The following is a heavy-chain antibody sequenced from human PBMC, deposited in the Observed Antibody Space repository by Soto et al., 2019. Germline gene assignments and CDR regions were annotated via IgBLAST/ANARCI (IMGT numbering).Heavy chain of an antibody. J-gene: IGHJ4*02. Sequence: EVQLVESGGGLVKPGGSLRLSCAASGFTFSNAWMNWVRQAPGKGLEWVGRIKSKTDGGTTDYAAPVKGRFTISRDDSKNTLYLQINSLKTEDTAVYYCTIQNARGVPDYWGQGTLVTVSS. CDR3: TIQNARGVPDY. V-gene: IGHV3-15*07. D-gene: IGHD3-10*01. CDR1: GFTFSNAW. CDR2: IKSKTDGGTT.